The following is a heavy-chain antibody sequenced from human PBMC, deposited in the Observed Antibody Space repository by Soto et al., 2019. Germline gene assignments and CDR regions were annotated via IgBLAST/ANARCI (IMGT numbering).Heavy chain of an antibody. CDR3: ARGILGSGTANDH. V-gene: IGHV3-74*03. CDR2: IIGDGRYT. CDR1: GFTFSNYW. Sequence: EVQLVESGGGLVQPGGSLILSCAASGFTFSNYWMVWVRQAPRKGLAWVSRIIGDGRYTTYADSVKGRFTISRDNAKNTVYLQMNSLRVEDTAVYYCARGILGSGTANDHWGPGTLVTVSS. D-gene: IGHD3-10*01. J-gene: IGHJ4*02.